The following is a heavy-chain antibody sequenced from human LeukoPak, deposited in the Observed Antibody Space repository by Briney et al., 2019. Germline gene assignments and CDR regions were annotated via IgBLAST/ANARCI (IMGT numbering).Heavy chain of an antibody. CDR3: GRGGYDILAGYGARGIDY. CDR2: INHSGST. CDR1: GGSFSGYY. D-gene: IGHD3-9*01. V-gene: IGHV4-34*01. Sequence: WETLSLTCAVYGGSFSGYYWRWIRQPPGKGLEWIGEINHSGSTKYNPSLKSRVTIYVDTSKNQFSLKLSSVTAADTAVHYCGRGGYDILAGYGARGIDYWGQGTLVTVSS. J-gene: IGHJ4*02.